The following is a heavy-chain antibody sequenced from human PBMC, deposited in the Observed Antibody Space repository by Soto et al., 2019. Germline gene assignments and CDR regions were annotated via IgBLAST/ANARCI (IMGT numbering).Heavy chain of an antibody. CDR1: GFTFSSYS. J-gene: IGHJ4*02. D-gene: IGHD2-2*01. CDR2: IGTSAST. CDR3: ADLSRYCTSSNCD. Sequence: DVRLLESGGGLVQPGGSLRLCCAASGFTFSSYSMSWVRQAPGKGLEWVSTIGTSASTYYGDSVRGRFTISRDNSRNTLYLQMNSLRAEDTAVYYCADLSRYCTSSNCDWGQGTLVTVSS. V-gene: IGHV3-23*01.